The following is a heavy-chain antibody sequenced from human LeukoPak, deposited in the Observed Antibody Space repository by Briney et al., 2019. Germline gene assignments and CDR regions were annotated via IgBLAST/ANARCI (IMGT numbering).Heavy chain of an antibody. D-gene: IGHD3-16*01. CDR1: GGSISSYY. J-gene: IGHJ4*02. Sequence: SETLSLTCTVSGGSISSYYWSWIRQPPGEGLEWIGYIYYSGSTNYNPSLKSRVTISVDTSKNQFSLKLSSVTAADTAVYYCAREGGLREYYFDYWGQGTLVTVSS. CDR3: AREGGLREYYFDY. CDR2: IYYSGST. V-gene: IGHV4-59*01.